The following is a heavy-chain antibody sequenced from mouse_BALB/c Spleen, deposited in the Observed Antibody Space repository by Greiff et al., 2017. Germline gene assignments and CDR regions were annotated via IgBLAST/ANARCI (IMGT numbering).Heavy chain of an antibody. J-gene: IGHJ4*01. D-gene: IGHD2-4*01. CDR1: GYTFSSYW. CDR2: ILPGSGST. V-gene: IGHV1-9*01. CDR3: ASSTRITGAMDY. Sequence: VQLQQSGAELMKPGASVKISCKATGYTFSSYWIEWVKQRPGHGLEWIGEILPGSGSTNYNEKFKGKATFTADTSSNTAYMQLSSLTSEDSAVYYCASSTRITGAMDYWGQGTSVTVSS.